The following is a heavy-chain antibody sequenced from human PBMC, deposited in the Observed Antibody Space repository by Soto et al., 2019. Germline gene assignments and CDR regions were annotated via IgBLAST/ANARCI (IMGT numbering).Heavy chain of an antibody. J-gene: IGHJ6*02. CDR1: GGTFSSYA. V-gene: IGHV1-69*12. CDR3: ASWGSSGWSPYYYYGMDV. Sequence: QVQLVQSGAEVKKPGSSVKVSCKASGGTFSSYAISWVRQAPGQGLEWMGGFIPIFGTANYAQKFQGRVTITADESTSTAYMELSSLRSEDTAVYYCASWGSSGWSPYYYYGMDVWGQGTTVTVSS. D-gene: IGHD6-19*01. CDR2: FIPIFGTA.